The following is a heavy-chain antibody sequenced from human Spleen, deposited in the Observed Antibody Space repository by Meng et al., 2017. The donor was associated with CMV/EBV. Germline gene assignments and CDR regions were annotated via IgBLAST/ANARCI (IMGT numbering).Heavy chain of an antibody. Sequence: GESLKISCAASGFTFSSYAMHWVRQAPGKGLEWVAVISYDGSNKYYADSVKGRFTISRDNSKNTLYLQMNSLRAEDTAVYYCAKGVVPGALTFYYGMDVWGQGTTVTVSS. CDR3: AKGVVPGALTFYYGMDV. D-gene: IGHD2-2*01. CDR1: GFTFSSYA. V-gene: IGHV3-30-3*01. CDR2: ISYDGSNK. J-gene: IGHJ6*02.